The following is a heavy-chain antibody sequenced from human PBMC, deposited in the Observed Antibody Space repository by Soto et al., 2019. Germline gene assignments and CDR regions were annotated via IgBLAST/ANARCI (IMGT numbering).Heavy chain of an antibody. D-gene: IGHD6-6*01. Sequence: EVQLVESGGGLGQPGGSLRLSCAASGFTLSSYSMNWVRQAPGKGLEWVSYISISGTIYDADSVKGRFIISRDNAKNSLYLLMNRLRAEDTAVYYCARSVAARGFDSWGQGTLVTVSS. CDR1: GFTLSSYS. V-gene: IGHV3-48*01. J-gene: IGHJ4*02. CDR3: ARSVAARGFDS. CDR2: ISISGTI.